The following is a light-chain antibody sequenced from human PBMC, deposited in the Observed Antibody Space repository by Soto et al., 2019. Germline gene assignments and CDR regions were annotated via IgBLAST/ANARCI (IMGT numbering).Light chain of an antibody. Sequence: DIQLTQSPSFLSASVGDRVPITCRASQGMSSYLAWYQQKPGKAPKLLIYAASILQSGVPSRFSGSGSGTEFTLTISSLQPGDFATYYCQQLNSFPLGQGTKLEIK. J-gene: IGKJ2*01. CDR1: QGMSSY. CDR2: AAS. CDR3: QQLNSFP. V-gene: IGKV1-9*01.